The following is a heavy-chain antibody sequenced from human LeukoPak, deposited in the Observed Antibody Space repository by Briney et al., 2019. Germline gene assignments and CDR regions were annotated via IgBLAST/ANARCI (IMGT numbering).Heavy chain of an antibody. CDR2: IYYSGST. D-gene: IGHD3-10*01. J-gene: IGHJ5*02. CDR1: GGSISSYY. CDR3: ARGAYGSDSLNYFDP. Sequence: SETLSLTCTVSGGSISSYYWSWIRQPPGKGLEWIGYIYYSGSTNYNPSLKSRVTISVDTSKNQFSLKLSSVTAADTAVYYCARGAYGSDSLNYFDPWGQGTLVTVSS. V-gene: IGHV4-59*12.